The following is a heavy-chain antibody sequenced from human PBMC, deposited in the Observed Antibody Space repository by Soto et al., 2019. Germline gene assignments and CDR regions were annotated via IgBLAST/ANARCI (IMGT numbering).Heavy chain of an antibody. V-gene: IGHV1-2*02. CDR1: GYTFTGHF. CDR2: INPNSGGT. Sequence: QVQLVQSGAEVKKPGASVKVSCKTSGYTFTGHFMHWVRQAPGQGFEWMGWINPNSGGTNYLQRFQGRVSMTRDTSISTAYMELSRLTSDDTAVYYCVRDDYGGDSGVLVDFWGQGTLVTVSS. J-gene: IGHJ4*02. D-gene: IGHD4-17*01. CDR3: VRDDYGGDSGVLVDF.